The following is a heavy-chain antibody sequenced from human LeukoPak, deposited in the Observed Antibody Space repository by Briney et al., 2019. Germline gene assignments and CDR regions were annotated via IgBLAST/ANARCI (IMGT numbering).Heavy chain of an antibody. Sequence: SVKVSCKASGGTFSSYAISWVRQAPGQGLEWMGGIIPIFGTANYAQKFQGRVTITTDESTITAYMELSSLRSEDTAVYYCARAFEYSRYFDYWGQGTLVTVSS. V-gene: IGHV1-69*05. CDR1: GGTFSSYA. J-gene: IGHJ4*02. CDR2: IIPIFGTA. CDR3: ARAFEYSRYFDY. D-gene: IGHD6-6*01.